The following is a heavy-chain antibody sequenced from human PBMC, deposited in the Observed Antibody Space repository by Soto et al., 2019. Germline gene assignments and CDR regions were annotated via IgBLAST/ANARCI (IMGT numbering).Heavy chain of an antibody. CDR3: PQSGSGKQWMVTRIFDY. D-gene: IGHD6-19*01. V-gene: IGHV2-5*02. J-gene: IGHJ4*02. CDR1: GFSLSTSGVG. CDR2: IYWDDDK. Sequence: SGPTLVNPTQTLTLTCTFSGFSLSTSGVGVGWIRQPPGKALEWLALIYWDDDKRYSPSLKSRLTITKDTSKNQVVLTMTNMDPVATAKYYCPQSGSGKQWMVTRIFDYWGQGTLVTVSS.